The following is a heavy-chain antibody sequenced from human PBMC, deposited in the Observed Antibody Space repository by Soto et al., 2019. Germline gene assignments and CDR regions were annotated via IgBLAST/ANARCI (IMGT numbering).Heavy chain of an antibody. Sequence: QVQLVQSGAEVKKPGSSVKVSCKASGGTFSSYAISWVRQAPGQGLEWMGGIIPIFGTANYAQKFQGRVTITADKSTSTAYMELSNLRAEGTAVYYWARAYYDRSGYDGFDGWFDPWGQGTLVTVSS. V-gene: IGHV1-69*06. CDR3: ARAYYDRSGYDGFDGWFDP. CDR2: IIPIFGTA. D-gene: IGHD3-22*01. CDR1: GGTFSSYA. J-gene: IGHJ5*02.